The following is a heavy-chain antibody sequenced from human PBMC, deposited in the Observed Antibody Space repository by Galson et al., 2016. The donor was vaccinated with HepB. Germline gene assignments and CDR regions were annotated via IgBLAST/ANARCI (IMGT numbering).Heavy chain of an antibody. J-gene: IGHJ4*02. V-gene: IGHV1-46*01. D-gene: IGHD5-18*01. CDR3: ARDQVISPKETAMAVYYFDY. CDR2: INPSGGST. Sequence: SVKVSCKASGYTFTSFTMHWVRQAPGQGLEWMGIINPSGGSTSYAQKFQGRVTMTRDTSTSTVYMELSSLRSEDTAVYYCARDQVISPKETAMAVYYFDYWGQGTLVTVSS. CDR1: GYTFTSFT.